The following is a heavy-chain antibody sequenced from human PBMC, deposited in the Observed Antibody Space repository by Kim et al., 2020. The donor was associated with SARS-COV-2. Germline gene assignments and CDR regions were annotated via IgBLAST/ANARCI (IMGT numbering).Heavy chain of an antibody. Sequence: SVKVSCKASGGTFSSYAISWVRQAPGQGLEWMGRIIPILGIANYAQKFQGRVTITADKSTSTAYMELSSLRSEDTAVYYCAGGRGYSYAEDYWGQGTLVTVSS. CDR1: GGTFSSYA. J-gene: IGHJ4*02. V-gene: IGHV1-69*04. CDR3: AGGRGYSYAEDY. D-gene: IGHD5-18*01. CDR2: IIPILGIA.